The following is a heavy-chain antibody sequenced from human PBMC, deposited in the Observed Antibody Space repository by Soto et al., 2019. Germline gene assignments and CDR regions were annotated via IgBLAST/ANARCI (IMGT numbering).Heavy chain of an antibody. V-gene: IGHV4-59*08. CDR1: NGSITDYS. J-gene: IGHJ6*03. D-gene: IGHD2-2*01. Sequence: LSLTCTVSNGSITDYSWTWIRQPPGKPMEWIGYIYDYGSTYYNPSLESRVAFSVDTSKNQFSLKVRSVTAADTAVYYCARVRTSLDLYYYYMDVWGTGTTVTVSS. CDR2: IYDYGST. CDR3: ARVRTSLDLYYYYMDV.